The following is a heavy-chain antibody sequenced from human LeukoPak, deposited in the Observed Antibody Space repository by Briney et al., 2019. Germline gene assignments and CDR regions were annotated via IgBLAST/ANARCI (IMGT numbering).Heavy chain of an antibody. CDR1: GFTFGDYA. V-gene: IGHV3-49*03. CDR2: TRSNTYGGTA. CDR3: TKGDYHAY. Sequence: PGGSLRLSCTASGFTFGDYAMSWFRQAPGKGLEWVGFTRSNTYGGTAEYAASVKGRFTISRDDSKSIAYLQMNSLKTEDTAVYYCTKGDYHAYWGQGTLATVSS. J-gene: IGHJ4*02.